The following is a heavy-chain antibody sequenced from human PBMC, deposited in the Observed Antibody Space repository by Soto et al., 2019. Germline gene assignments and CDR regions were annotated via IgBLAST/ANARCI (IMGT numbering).Heavy chain of an antibody. V-gene: IGHV3-43*01. CDR2: ITWNGANT. CDR1: GFTFDDFT. J-gene: IGHJ4*02. CDR3: AKDGTGTTYFLFDK. Sequence: PGGSLRLSCVASGFTFDDFTMHWVRQVPGRGPEWISRITWNGANTYYADSVKGLFTVSRDNSKNSLYLQMSSLKSEDTAVYLCAKDGTGTTYFLFDKWGQGTPVTVSS. D-gene: IGHD1-1*01.